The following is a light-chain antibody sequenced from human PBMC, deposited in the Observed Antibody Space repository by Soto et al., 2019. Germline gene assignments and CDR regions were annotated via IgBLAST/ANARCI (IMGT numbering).Light chain of an antibody. Sequence: DIQMTQSPSTLTAAVGDRVTITCRASQTISSWLAWYQQKPGKAPKLLIYQASTLQSGVPSRFSGGGSGTEFTLTISSLQPDDFATFYCQQYHSYPYTFGQGTKLEIK. V-gene: IGKV1-5*03. CDR3: QQYHSYPYT. CDR2: QAS. CDR1: QTISSW. J-gene: IGKJ2*01.